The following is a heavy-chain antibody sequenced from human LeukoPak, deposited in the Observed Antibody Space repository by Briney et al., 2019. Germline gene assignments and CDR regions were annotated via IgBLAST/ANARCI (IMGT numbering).Heavy chain of an antibody. J-gene: IGHJ4*02. CDR3: AKDQLWLTQYYFDY. Sequence: PGRSLRLSCAASGFTFSSYGMHWVRQAPGKGLEWVAVISYDGSNKYYADSVKGRFTISGDNSKNTLYLQMNSLRAEDTAVYYCAKDQLWLTQYYFDYWGQGTLVTVSS. CDR2: ISYDGSNK. V-gene: IGHV3-30*18. CDR1: GFTFSSYG. D-gene: IGHD3-10*01.